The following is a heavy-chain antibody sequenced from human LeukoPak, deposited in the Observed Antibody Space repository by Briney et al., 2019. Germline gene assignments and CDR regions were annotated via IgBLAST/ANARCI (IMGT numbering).Heavy chain of an antibody. CDR1: GGSISSTNYY. CDR3: VSHRGYKSPTTTRFFDY. V-gene: IGHV4-39*01. J-gene: IGHJ4*02. D-gene: IGHD5-18*01. CDR2: IYYTGTN. Sequence: SETLSLTCIVSGGSISSTNYYWGWIRQPPGKGLDWIGSIYYTGTNYYNPSLNSRVTISVDTSKNQFSLKLCSVTAADTAVYYCVSHRGYKSPTTTRFFDYWGQGTLVTVSS.